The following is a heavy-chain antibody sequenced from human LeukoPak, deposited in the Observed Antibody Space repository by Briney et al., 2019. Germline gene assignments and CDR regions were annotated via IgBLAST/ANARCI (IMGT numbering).Heavy chain of an antibody. CDR2: IYYSGSI. CDR3: ARGEEGYDFWSGYFDY. D-gene: IGHD3-3*01. J-gene: IGHJ4*02. CDR1: GGSISSYY. V-gene: IGHV4-59*01. Sequence: PSETLSLTCTVSGGSISSYYWSWIRQPPGKGLEWIGYIYYSGSINYNPSLKSRVTISVDTSKNQFSLKLSSVTAADTAVYYCARGEEGYDFWSGYFDYWGQGTLVTVSS.